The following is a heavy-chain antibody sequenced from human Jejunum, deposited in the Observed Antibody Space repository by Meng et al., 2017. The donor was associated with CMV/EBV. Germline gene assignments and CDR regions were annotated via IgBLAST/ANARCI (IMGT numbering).Heavy chain of an antibody. CDR1: GASIITTSYH. Sequence: SGASIITTSYHWGWFRQPPGKGLECIGNIYYSGTTYYNPSLKSRVTMTVDTSKNQFSLKLTSMTAADTAVYYCARDGAGDHPPDYWARERWSPSPQ. CDR2: IYYSGTT. J-gene: IGHJ4*02. V-gene: IGHV4-39*07. D-gene: IGHD2-21*02. CDR3: ARDGAGDHPPDY.